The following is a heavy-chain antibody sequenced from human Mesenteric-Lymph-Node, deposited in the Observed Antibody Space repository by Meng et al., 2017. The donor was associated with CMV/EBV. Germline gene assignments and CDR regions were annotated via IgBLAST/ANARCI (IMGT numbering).Heavy chain of an antibody. Sequence: ETLSLTCTVSGGSISSSTYYWGWIRQPPGKGLEWVSTMSGNGGYTHYADSVQGWFTISRDNSKNTLYLQMSSLRAEDTAVYYCAKEIGIVPTMQFESWGQGTLVTVSS. V-gene: IGHV3-23*01. CDR2: MSGNGGYT. J-gene: IGHJ4*02. D-gene: IGHD5-12*01. CDR1: GGSISSSTYY. CDR3: AKEIGIVPTMQFES.